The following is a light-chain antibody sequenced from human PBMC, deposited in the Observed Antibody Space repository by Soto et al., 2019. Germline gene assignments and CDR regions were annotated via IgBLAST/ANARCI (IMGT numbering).Light chain of an antibody. V-gene: IGLV4-69*01. CDR2: LNSDGSH. J-gene: IGLJ2*01. CDR3: QTWGTGIR. CDR1: SGHSSYA. Sequence: QSVLTQSPSASASLGASVKLTCTLSSGHSSYAIAWHQQQPEKGPRYLMKLNSDGSHSKGDGIPDRFSGSSSGAERYLTISSLQSEDEADYYCQTWGTGIRIGGGTTLTVL.